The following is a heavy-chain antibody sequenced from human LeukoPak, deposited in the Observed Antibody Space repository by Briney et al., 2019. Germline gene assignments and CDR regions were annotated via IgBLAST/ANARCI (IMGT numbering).Heavy chain of an antibody. CDR1: GGSISSYY. CDR3: ARGGGYWHY. D-gene: IGHD3-22*01. CDR2: IYYSGGT. J-gene: IGHJ4*02. V-gene: IGHV4-59*01. Sequence: SETLSLTCTVSGGSISSYYWSWIRQPPGKGLEWIGYIYYSGGTNYNPSLKSRVTISVATSKNQFSLKLSSVTAADTAVYYCARGGGYWHYWGQGTLVTVSS.